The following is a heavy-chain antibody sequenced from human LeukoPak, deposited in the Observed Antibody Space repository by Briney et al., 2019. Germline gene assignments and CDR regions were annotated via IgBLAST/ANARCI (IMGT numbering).Heavy chain of an antibody. CDR3: ARVSYNRRVGGYDPQWYFDL. D-gene: IGHD5-12*01. V-gene: IGHV1-18*04. Sequence: ASMNVSCKASGYTFINYGFSWVRQAPGQGREWMGGISVYNGNTNYLQKFQGRVTMTTYTSTKTVYTELRSLRSHDTGVDDCARVSYNRRVGGYDPQWYFDLWGRGTLVTVST. CDR2: ISVYNGNT. CDR1: GYTFINYG. J-gene: IGHJ2*01.